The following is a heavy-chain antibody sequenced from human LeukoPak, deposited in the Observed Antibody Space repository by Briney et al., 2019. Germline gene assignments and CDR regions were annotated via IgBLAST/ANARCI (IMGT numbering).Heavy chain of an antibody. CDR3: AKSPAVTVTAFDI. D-gene: IGHD4-17*01. Sequence: PGGSLRLSCAASGFTFSSYAMSWVRQAPGKGLEWFSTISGSGGSTYYADSVKGRFTISRDNSKNTLYLQMNSLRAEDTAIYYCAKSPAVTVTAFDIWGQGTMVTVSS. J-gene: IGHJ3*02. CDR1: GFTFSSYA. V-gene: IGHV3-23*01. CDR2: ISGSGGST.